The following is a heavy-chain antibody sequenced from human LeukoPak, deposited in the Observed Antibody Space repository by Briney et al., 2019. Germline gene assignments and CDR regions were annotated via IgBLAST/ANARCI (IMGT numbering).Heavy chain of an antibody. Sequence: GGSLRLSSAASGFTFSSYGMHWVRQAPGKGLEWVAVIWYDGSNKYYADSVKGRFTISRDNSKNTLYLQMNSLRAEDTAVYYCARDSHKYDFWSASLSYYYYYGMDVWGQGTTVTVSS. CDR2: IWYDGSNK. CDR1: GFTFSSYG. CDR3: ARDSHKYDFWSASLSYYYYYGMDV. J-gene: IGHJ6*02. D-gene: IGHD3-3*01. V-gene: IGHV3-33*01.